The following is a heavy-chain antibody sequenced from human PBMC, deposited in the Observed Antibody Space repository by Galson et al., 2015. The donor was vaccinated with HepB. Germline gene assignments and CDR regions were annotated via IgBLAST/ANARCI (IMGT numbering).Heavy chain of an antibody. Sequence: SVKVSCKASGYTFTSYAMHWVRQAPGQRLEWMGWINAGNGNTKYSQKFQGRVTITRDTSASTAYMELSSLRSEDTAVYYCARDLTSTVVSDYYYGMDVWGQGTTVTVSS. CDR1: GYTFTSYA. D-gene: IGHD4-23*01. CDR2: INAGNGNT. CDR3: ARDLTSTVVSDYYYGMDV. J-gene: IGHJ6*02. V-gene: IGHV1-3*01.